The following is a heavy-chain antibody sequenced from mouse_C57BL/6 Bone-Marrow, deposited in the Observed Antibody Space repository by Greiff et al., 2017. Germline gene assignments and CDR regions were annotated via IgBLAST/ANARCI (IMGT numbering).Heavy chain of an antibody. CDR3: TGGTTVTDY. J-gene: IGHJ2*01. V-gene: IGHV6-3*01. Sequence: EVKLEESGGGLVQPGGSMKLSCVASGFTFSNYWMNWVRQSPEKGLEWVAQIRLKSDNYATHYAESVKGRFTISRDDSKSRVYLQMNNLRAEDTGIYYCTGGTTVTDYWGQGTTLTVSS. D-gene: IGHD1-1*01. CDR2: IRLKSDNYAT. CDR1: GFTFSNYW.